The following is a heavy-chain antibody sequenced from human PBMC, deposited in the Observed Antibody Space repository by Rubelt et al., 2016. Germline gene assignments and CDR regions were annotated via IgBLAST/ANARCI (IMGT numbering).Heavy chain of an antibody. CDR3: ARVTGVYFDY. J-gene: IGHJ4*02. CDR2: ISSSGGTI. Sequence: SDNFMTWVRQAPGKGLEWFSYISSSGGTIYYADSVKGRFTLSRDNAKNSLYLQMNSLRAEDTAVYYCARVTGVYFDYWGLGALVTVSS. CDR1: SDNF. V-gene: IGHV3-11*04. D-gene: IGHD7-27*01.